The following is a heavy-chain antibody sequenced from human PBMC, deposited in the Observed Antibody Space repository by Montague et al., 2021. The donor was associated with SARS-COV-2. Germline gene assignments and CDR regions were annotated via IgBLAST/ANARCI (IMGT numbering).Heavy chain of an antibody. CDR1: GGSVSSTSYY. D-gene: IGHD3-9*01. V-gene: IGHV4-39*07. CDR2: IHYSGTS. Sequence: SETLSLTCTVSGGSVSSTSYYWDWIRQPPGKGLEWIGSIHYSGTSYYNPSLKSQVTISVDTSKNQFSLKLSSVTAADTAVYYCARGVDWLSHYYYYYGMDVWGQGTTVTVSS. CDR3: ARGVDWLSHYYYYYGMDV. J-gene: IGHJ6*02.